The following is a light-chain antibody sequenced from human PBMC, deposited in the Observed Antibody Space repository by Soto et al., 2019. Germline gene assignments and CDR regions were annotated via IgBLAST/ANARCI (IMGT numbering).Light chain of an antibody. J-gene: IGLJ1*01. CDR2: GNS. CDR1: SSNIGAGYD. V-gene: IGLV1-40*01. CDR3: QSYDSSLSGSRV. Sequence: QSVLTQPPSVSGAPGQRVTISCTGSSSNIGAGYDVHWYQQLPGTAPKLLIYGNSNLPSGVPDRFSGSKSGTSAALAITGRQAEDEADSYCQSYDSSLSGSRVFGTGTKLTVL.